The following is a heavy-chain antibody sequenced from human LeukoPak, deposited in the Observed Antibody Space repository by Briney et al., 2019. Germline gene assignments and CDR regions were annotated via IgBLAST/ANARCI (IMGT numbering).Heavy chain of an antibody. CDR2: ISGSGDST. D-gene: IGHD4-11*01. CDR3: AETHDNSDYYYFQH. V-gene: IGHV3-23*01. J-gene: IGHJ1*01. Sequence: GGSLRLSCAASGFTFSSYALTWVRQAPGKGLEWVSAISGSGDSTYYADFVKGRFTISRDNSKNTLYLQMNSLRAEDTAVYYCAETHDNSDYYYFQHWGQGTLVTVSS. CDR1: GFTFSSYA.